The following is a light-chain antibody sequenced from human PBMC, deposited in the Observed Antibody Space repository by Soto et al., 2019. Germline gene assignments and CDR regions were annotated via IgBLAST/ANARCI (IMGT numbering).Light chain of an antibody. J-gene: IGLJ1*01. CDR3: CSYAGFFTHYV. CDR1: NNDVGNYIS. CDR2: DVG. V-gene: IGLV2-11*01. Sequence: QSALNQPRSVSGSPGQSVTISCTGTNNDVGNYISVSWYQQHPDKAPKLLIYDVGRRPSGVPDRFSGSKSGNTASLTISGLQAEDEADYYCCSYAGFFTHYVFGTGTKVTVL.